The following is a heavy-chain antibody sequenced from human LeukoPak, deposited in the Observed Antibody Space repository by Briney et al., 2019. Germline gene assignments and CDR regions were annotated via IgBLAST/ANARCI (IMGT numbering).Heavy chain of an antibody. J-gene: IGHJ6*04. CDR2: IYYSGST. CDR3: ARMSYYRMDV. V-gene: IGHV4-59*12. Sequence: SETLSLTCTVSGGSISSYYWSWIRQPPGKGLEWIGYIYYSGSTNYNPSLKSRVTMSVDTSKNQFSLKLSSVTAADTAVYYCARMSYYRMDVWGKGTTVTVSS. CDR1: GGSISSYY.